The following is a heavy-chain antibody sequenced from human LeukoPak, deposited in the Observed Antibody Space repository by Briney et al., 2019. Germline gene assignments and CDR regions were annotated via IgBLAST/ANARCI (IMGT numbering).Heavy chain of an antibody. D-gene: IGHD6-13*01. CDR3: ARDQGSSSWSTRGDDAFDI. V-gene: IGHV4-4*07. CDR1: GGSISSYY. CDR2: IYTSGST. Sequence: PSETLSLTCTVSGGSISSYYWSWIRQPAGKGLEWTGRIYTSGSTNYNPSLKSRVTMSVDTSKNQFSLKLSSVTAADTAVYYCARDQGSSSWSTRGDDAFDIWGQGTMVTVSS. J-gene: IGHJ3*02.